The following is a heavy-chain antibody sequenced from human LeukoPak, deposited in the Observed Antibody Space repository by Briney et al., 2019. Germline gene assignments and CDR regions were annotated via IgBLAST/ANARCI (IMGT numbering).Heavy chain of an antibody. CDR3: ARVYDFWSGYYTGRSPPYFDY. J-gene: IGHJ4*02. CDR2: TNHSGST. D-gene: IGHD3-3*01. CDR1: GGSFSGYY. V-gene: IGHV4-34*01. Sequence: SETLSLTCAVYGGSFSGYYWSWIRQPPGKGLEWIGETNHSGSTNYNPSLKSRVTISVDTSKNQFSLKLSSVTAADTAVYYCARVYDFWSGYYTGRSPPYFDYWGQGTLVTVSS.